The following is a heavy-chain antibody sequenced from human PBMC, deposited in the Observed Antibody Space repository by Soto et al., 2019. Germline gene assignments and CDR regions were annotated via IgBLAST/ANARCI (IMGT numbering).Heavy chain of an antibody. J-gene: IGHJ6*02. D-gene: IGHD7-27*01. CDR3: AKDRWGRQGYGMDV. V-gene: IGHV3-30*18. CDR1: GFTFSSYG. Sequence: QVQLVESGGGVVQPGRSLRLSCAASGFTFSSYGMHWVRQAPGKGLEWVAVISYDGSNKYYADSVKGRFTISRDKSKNTLYLQMNSLRAEDTAVYYCAKDRWGRQGYGMDVWGQGTTVTVS. CDR2: ISYDGSNK.